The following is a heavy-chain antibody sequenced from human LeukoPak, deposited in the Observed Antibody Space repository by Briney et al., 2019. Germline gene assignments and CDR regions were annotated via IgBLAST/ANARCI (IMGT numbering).Heavy chain of an antibody. CDR1: GFTFDDYA. CDR3: ARVVSGLYCSSTSCIWGFDY. Sequence: PGGSLRLFCAASGFTFDDYAMHWVRQAPGKGLEWVSGISWNSGSIGYADSVKGRFTISRDNAKNSLYLQMNSLRAEDTAVYYCARVVSGLYCSSTSCIWGFDYWGQGTLVTVSS. J-gene: IGHJ4*02. V-gene: IGHV3-9*01. CDR2: ISWNSGSI. D-gene: IGHD2-2*01.